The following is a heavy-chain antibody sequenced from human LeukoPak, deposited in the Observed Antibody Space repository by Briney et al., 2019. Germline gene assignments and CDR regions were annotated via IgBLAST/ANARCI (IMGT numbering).Heavy chain of an antibody. Sequence: SETLSLICTVSGGSISSYYWSWIRQPPGKGLEWIGYIYYSGSTNYNPSLKSRVTISVDTSKNQFSLKLSSVTAADTAVYYCARLVPRGAFDIWGQGTMVTVSS. CDR3: ARLVPRGAFDI. J-gene: IGHJ3*02. D-gene: IGHD1-26*01. CDR1: GGSISSYY. V-gene: IGHV4-59*08. CDR2: IYYSGST.